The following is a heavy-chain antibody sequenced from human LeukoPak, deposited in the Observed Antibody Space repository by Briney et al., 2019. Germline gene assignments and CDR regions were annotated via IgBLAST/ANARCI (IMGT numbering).Heavy chain of an antibody. CDR3: ARATTYYDFWSGSLRFDP. CDR2: IYYSGST. CDR1: GGSISSYY. J-gene: IGHJ5*02. D-gene: IGHD3-3*01. Sequence: SETLSLTCTVSGGSISSYYWSWIRQPPGKGLEWIGYIYYSGSTNYNPSLKSRVTISVDTSKNQFSLKLSSVTAADTAVYYCARATTYYDFWSGSLRFDPWGQGTLVTVSS. V-gene: IGHV4-59*01.